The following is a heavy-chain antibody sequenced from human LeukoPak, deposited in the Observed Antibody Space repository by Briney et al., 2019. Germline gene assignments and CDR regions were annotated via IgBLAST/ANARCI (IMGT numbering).Heavy chain of an antibody. V-gene: IGHV4-59*11. CDR1: GGPISSHY. CDR3: ARGGFWSGYYYFDY. J-gene: IGHJ4*02. Sequence: SETLSLTCTVSGGPISSHYWSWIRQPPGKGLEWIGYIYYSGSTNYNPSLKSRVTISVDTSKNQFSLKLSSVTAADTAVYYCARGGFWSGYYYFDYWGQGTLVTVSS. D-gene: IGHD3-3*01. CDR2: IYYSGST.